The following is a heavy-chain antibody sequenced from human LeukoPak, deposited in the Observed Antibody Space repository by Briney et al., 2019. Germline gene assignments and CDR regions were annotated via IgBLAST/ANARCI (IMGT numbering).Heavy chain of an antibody. D-gene: IGHD2-2*01. CDR2: INPSGGST. CDR1: GYTFTSYY. CDR3: ARGSHIVVVPAAKSLDY. Sequence: ASVRVSCKASGYTFTSYYMHWVRQAPGQGLEWMGLINPSGGSTSYAQKFQGRVTKTRDTSTSTVYMELSSLRSEDTAVYYCARGSHIVVVPAAKSLDYWGQGTLVTVSS. V-gene: IGHV1-46*03. J-gene: IGHJ4*02.